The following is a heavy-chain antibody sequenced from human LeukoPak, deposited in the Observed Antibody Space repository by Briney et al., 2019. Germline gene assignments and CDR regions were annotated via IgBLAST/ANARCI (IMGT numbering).Heavy chain of an antibody. Sequence: GGSLRLSCAASGFTFSSYSMNWVRQAPGKGLEWVSSISSSSSYIYYADSVMGRFTISRDNAKNSLYLQMNSLRAEDTAVYYCARDGGYYYDSSGSLYYFDYWGQGTLVTVSS. CDR3: ARDGGYYYDSSGSLYYFDY. CDR1: GFTFSSYS. V-gene: IGHV3-21*01. J-gene: IGHJ4*02. CDR2: ISSSSSYI. D-gene: IGHD3-22*01.